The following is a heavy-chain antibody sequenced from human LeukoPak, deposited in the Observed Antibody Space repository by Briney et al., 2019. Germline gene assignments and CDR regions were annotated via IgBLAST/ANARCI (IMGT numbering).Heavy chain of an antibody. V-gene: IGHV1-69*05. CDR2: IIPIFGTA. CDR3: ARDAQYSSSSAYFDY. D-gene: IGHD6-6*01. CDR1: GGTFSSYA. Sequence: SSVKVSCKASGGTFSSYAISWVRQAPGQGLEWMGRIIPIFGTANYAQKFQGRVTITTDESTSTAYMELSSLRSEDTAVYYCARDAQYSSSSAYFDYWGQGTLVTVSS. J-gene: IGHJ4*02.